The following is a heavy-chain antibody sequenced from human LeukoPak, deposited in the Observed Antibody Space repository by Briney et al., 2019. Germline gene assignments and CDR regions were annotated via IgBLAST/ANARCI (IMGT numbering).Heavy chain of an antibody. CDR3: ARDGSRGSFYFDY. V-gene: IGHV4-61*02. J-gene: IGHJ4*02. CDR2: ICTSGST. Sequence: PSQTLSLTCTVSGGSISSGSYYWSWIRQPAGKGLEWIGRICTSGSTNYNPSLKSRVTISVDTSKNQLSLKLSSVTAADTAVYYCARDGSRGSFYFDYWGQGTLVTVSS. CDR1: GGSISSGSYY. D-gene: IGHD3-10*01.